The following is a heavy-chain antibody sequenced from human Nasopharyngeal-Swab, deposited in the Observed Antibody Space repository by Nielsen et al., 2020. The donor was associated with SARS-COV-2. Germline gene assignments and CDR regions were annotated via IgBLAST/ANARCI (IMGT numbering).Heavy chain of an antibody. V-gene: IGHV3-23*01. CDR3: AKVSGEWGLLGWYFDY. CDR1: GFTFSSYA. CDR2: ISGSGGSI. Sequence: GGSLRLSCAASGFTFSSYAMSWVRQAPGKGLEWVSAISGSGGSIYYADSVKGRFTISRDNSKNTLYLQMNSLRAEDAAVYCCAKVSGEWGLLGWYFDYWGQGTLVTVSS. J-gene: IGHJ4*02. D-gene: IGHD1-26*01.